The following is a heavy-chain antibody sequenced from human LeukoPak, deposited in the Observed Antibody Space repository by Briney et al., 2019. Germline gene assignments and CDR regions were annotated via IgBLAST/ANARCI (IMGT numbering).Heavy chain of an antibody. J-gene: IGHJ4*02. D-gene: IGHD6-13*01. CDR3: AKTVTYSSSWFFDY. Sequence: GGSLRLSCAASGFTFSSYAMSWVRQAPGKGLEWVSAISGSGGSTYYADSVKGRFTISRDSSKNTLYLQMNSLRAEDTAVYYCAKTVTYSSSWFFDYWGQGTLVTVSS. V-gene: IGHV3-23*01. CDR1: GFTFSSYA. CDR2: ISGSGGST.